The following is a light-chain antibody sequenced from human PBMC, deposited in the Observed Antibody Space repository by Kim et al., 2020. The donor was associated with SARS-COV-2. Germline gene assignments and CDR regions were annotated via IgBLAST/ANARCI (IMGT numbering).Light chain of an antibody. CDR1: QSVGLTY. CDR3: QLYDNSLRYV. J-gene: IGKJ2*01. V-gene: IGKV3-20*01. Sequence: EIVLTQSPGTLSLSPGERATLSCRASQSVGLTYLAWYQQKPGHAPRLLIYGTSTRATGIPDRFSGSGSGTDFTLTISRLEPEDFAVYYCQLYDNSLRYVFGQGTKLEIK. CDR2: GTS.